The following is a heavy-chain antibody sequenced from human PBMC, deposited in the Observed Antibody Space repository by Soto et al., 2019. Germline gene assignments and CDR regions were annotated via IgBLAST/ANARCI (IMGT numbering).Heavy chain of an antibody. CDR2: ISGSGGST. Sequence: GGSLRLSCAASGFTFSSYAMSWVRQAPGKGLEWVSAISGSGGSTYYADSVKGRFTISRDNSKNTLYLQMNSLRAEDTAVYYCAKEIGWKWFGELLDFDYWGQGTLVTVSS. J-gene: IGHJ4*02. D-gene: IGHD3-10*01. CDR1: GFTFSSYA. CDR3: AKEIGWKWFGELLDFDY. V-gene: IGHV3-23*01.